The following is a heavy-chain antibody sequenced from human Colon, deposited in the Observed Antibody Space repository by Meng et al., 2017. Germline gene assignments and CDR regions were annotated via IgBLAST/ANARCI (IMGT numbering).Heavy chain of an antibody. D-gene: IGHD3-22*01. CDR1: GGSISSGDYY. Sequence: QGQLQESGPGLGKPSQTLSLTCTVSGGSISSGDYYWSWSRQHPGKGLEWIGYFYFSGNTYYNPSLKSRVSISVDTSKNRFSLNLSSVTAADTAVYYCARYFYDSRGVTWFDPWGQGTLVTVSS. CDR3: ARYFYDSRGVTWFDP. J-gene: IGHJ5*02. CDR2: FYFSGNT. V-gene: IGHV4-31*03.